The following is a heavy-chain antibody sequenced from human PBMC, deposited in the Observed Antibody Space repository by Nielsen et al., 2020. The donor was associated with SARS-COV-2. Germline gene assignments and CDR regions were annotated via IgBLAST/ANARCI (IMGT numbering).Heavy chain of an antibody. Sequence: GESLKISCAASGFTFSSYAMHWVRQAPGKGLEWVAVISYDGSNKYYADAVKGRLTISRDNSKNTLYLQMDRLRPEDTAVYYCARDRWSSGRDDLQYWGLGTLVTVSS. CDR3: ARDRWSSGRDDLQY. CDR2: ISYDGSNK. V-gene: IGHV3-30-3*01. J-gene: IGHJ4*02. D-gene: IGHD6-19*01. CDR1: GFTFSSYA.